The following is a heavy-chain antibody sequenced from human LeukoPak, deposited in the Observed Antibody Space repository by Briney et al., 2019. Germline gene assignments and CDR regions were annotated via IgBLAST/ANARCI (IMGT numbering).Heavy chain of an antibody. V-gene: IGHV1-2*02. J-gene: IGHJ4*02. D-gene: IGHD3-10*01. CDR1: GYTFTDSY. CDR2: ISPNNGDT. CDR3: VRSPIGASAY. Sequence: GASVKVSCKPSGYTFTDSYIHWVRQAPGVGLQWMGWISPNNGDTKYAEDFQDRVTMTRDTSISTAYMVLTGLTPDDTAVYYCVRSPIGASAYWGRGTLVTVSS.